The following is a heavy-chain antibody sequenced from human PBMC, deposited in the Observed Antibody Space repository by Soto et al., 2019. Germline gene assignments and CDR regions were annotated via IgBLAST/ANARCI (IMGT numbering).Heavy chain of an antibody. J-gene: IGHJ4*01. V-gene: IGHV4-59*12. Sequence: SETLSLTCDVSGVSISENHWSWIRQAPGKGLEWVGYVHFSGSTTYNPSLAPRLNISFDMSKSQVYLQLTSVTAADTAVYYCARGVLRWGQGTLVTVSS. CDR3: ARGVLR. CDR2: VHFSGST. CDR1: GVSISENH.